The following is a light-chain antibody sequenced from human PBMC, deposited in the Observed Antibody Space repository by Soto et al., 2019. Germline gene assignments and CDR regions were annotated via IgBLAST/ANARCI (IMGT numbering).Light chain of an antibody. CDR3: ASYTSSTTVV. Sequence: QSALTQPASVSGSRGQSITISCTGTSSDVGDYNYVSWYQQYPGKAPKLMIYDVNNRPSGVSDRFSGSKSGHTTSLTISGLQAEDEADFYCASYTSSTTVVFGGGTKLSVL. CDR2: DVN. V-gene: IGLV2-14*01. J-gene: IGLJ2*01. CDR1: SSDVGDYNY.